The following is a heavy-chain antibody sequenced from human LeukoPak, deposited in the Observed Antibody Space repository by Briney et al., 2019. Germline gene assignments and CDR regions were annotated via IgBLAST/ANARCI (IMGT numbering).Heavy chain of an antibody. Sequence: SETLSLTCTVSGGSISSDNYQWSWIRQPPGKGLEWIGYINYSGSTYYNPSLKSRVTISVDTSKNHFSLKPSSVTAADTAVYYCARDLGGLWNSANWFDPWGQGTLVTVSS. J-gene: IGHJ5*02. CDR1: GGSISSDNYQ. CDR3: ARDLGGLWNSANWFDP. V-gene: IGHV4-30-4*01. D-gene: IGHD1-1*01. CDR2: INYSGST.